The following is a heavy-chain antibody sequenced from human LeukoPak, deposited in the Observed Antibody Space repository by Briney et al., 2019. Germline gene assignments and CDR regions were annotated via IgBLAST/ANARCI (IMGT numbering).Heavy chain of an antibody. CDR3: ARVQVLIVPAAINY. V-gene: IGHV1-18*01. CDR1: GYTFTTYG. J-gene: IGHJ4*02. D-gene: IGHD2-2*01. Sequence: ASVKVSCRASGYTFTTYGITWVRQAPGQGLEWLGWISNYNGKTNYAQKFQGRVTMTTDTSTSTAYMELRTLRSDDTAVYFCARVQVLIVPAAINYWGQGTLVTVSS. CDR2: ISNYNGKT.